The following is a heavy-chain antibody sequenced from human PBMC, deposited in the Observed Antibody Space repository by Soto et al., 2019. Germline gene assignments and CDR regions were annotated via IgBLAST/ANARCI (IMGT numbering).Heavy chain of an antibody. CDR1: GFTFSSYC. D-gene: IGHD2-15*01. Sequence: GGSLRLSCAASGFTFSSYCMHWVRQAPGKGLVWVSRIDSDGSSTIYADSVKGRFTVSRDNAKNTQYLQMNSLRAEDTAVYYCTRHLRYCSGGTCYDWFDPWGQGTLVTVSS. CDR2: IDSDGSST. CDR3: TRHLRYCSGGTCYDWFDP. J-gene: IGHJ5*02. V-gene: IGHV3-74*01.